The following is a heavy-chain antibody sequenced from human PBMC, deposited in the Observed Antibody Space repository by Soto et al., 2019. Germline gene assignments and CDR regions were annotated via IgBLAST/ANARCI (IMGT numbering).Heavy chain of an antibody. CDR3: TRAYGAETFDF. Sequence: ASVKVSCKASGYAFNNYDIHWVRQAPGHGLEWMGWMNPNSGNTGYAQNFRGRVTMTQNTAIGTAYMELSSLRSDDTATYYCTRAYGAETFDFWGQGTRVTVSS. J-gene: IGHJ5*01. D-gene: IGHD3-10*01. CDR1: GYAFNNYD. V-gene: IGHV1-8*02. CDR2: MNPNSGNT.